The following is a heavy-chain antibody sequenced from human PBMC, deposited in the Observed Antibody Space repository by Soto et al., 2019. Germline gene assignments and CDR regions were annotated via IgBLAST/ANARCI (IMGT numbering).Heavy chain of an antibody. CDR3: TKEKSVMYSGYDAFDI. CDR1: VFTFSSYE. D-gene: IGHD5-12*01. V-gene: IGHV3-48*03. CDR2: ISSSGYI. J-gene: IGHJ3*02. Sequence: PVGSLRLSCASSVFTFSSYEMDCVRDSPGKWLEWVAYISSSGYIMYADSVKGRFTISRDNADNSLYLQMNSLRAEDTAVYYCTKEKSVMYSGYDAFDIWGRGTMVIVS.